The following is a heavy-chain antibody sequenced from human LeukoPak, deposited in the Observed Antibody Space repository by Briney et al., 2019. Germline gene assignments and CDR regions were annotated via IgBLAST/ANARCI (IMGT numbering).Heavy chain of an antibody. CDR2: IYYSGST. V-gene: IGHV4-59*01. CDR1: GGSISSYY. D-gene: IGHD6-13*01. J-gene: IGHJ6*03. CDR3: ARSPNPSYSSSWYVHNYYYYYMDV. Sequence: PSETLSLTCTVSGGSISSYYWSWIRQPPGKGLEWIGYIYYSGSTNYNPSLKSRVTISVDTSKNQFSLKLSSVTAADTAVYYCARSPNPSYSSSWYVHNYYYYYMDVWGKGTTVTISS.